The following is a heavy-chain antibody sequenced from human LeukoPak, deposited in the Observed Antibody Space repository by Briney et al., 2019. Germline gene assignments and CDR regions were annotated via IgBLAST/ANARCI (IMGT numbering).Heavy chain of an antibody. V-gene: IGHV3-30-3*01. D-gene: IGHD3-22*01. Sequence: GRSLRLSCAASGFTFSSYAMHWVRQAPGKGLEWVAVISYDGSNKYYADSVKGRLTISRDNSKNTLYLQMNSLRAEDTAVYYCARLPGPHYYDSSGYGKTTDYWGQGTLVTVSS. CDR3: ARLPGPHYYDSSGYGKTTDY. CDR2: ISYDGSNK. J-gene: IGHJ4*02. CDR1: GFTFSSYA.